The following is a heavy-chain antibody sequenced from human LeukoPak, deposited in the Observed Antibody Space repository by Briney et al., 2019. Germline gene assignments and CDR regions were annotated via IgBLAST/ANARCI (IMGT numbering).Heavy chain of an antibody. Sequence: PGGSLRLSCTASGFSVSSNYMNWVRQAPGKGLEWVSYISSSSSTIYYADSVKGRFTISRDNAKNSLYLQMNSLRAEDTAVYYCARDTLPTYCSGGSCYSSPPGYWGQGTLVTVSS. J-gene: IGHJ4*02. V-gene: IGHV3-48*04. CDR2: ISSSSSTI. CDR1: GFSVSSNY. CDR3: ARDTLPTYCSGGSCYSSPPGY. D-gene: IGHD2-15*01.